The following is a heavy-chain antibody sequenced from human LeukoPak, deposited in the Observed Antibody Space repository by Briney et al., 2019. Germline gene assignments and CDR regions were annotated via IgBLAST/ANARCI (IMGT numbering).Heavy chain of an antibody. CDR1: GYTFTSYG. V-gene: IGHV1-18*01. CDR2: ISAYNGNT. D-gene: IGHD3-22*01. J-gene: IGHJ4*02. CDR3: ARYVRGYYYDSSGYYYDY. Sequence: ASVKVSCKASGYTFTSYGISWVRQAPGQGLEWMGWISAYNGNTNYAQKLQGRVTMTTDTSTSTAYMELRSLRSDDTAVYYCARYVRGYYYDSSGYYYDYWGQGTLVTVSS.